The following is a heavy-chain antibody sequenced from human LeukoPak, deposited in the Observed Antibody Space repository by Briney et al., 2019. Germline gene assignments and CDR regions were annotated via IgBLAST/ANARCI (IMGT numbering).Heavy chain of an antibody. CDR1: GYTFTGYY. Sequence: ASVKVSCKASGYTFTGYYMHWVRQAPGQGLEWMGWINPNSGGTNYAQKFQGWVTMTRDTSISTAYMELSRLRSDDTAVYYCARVLGRPNFWGRYAFDIWGQGTMVTVSS. D-gene: IGHD3-16*01. CDR3: ARVLGRPNFWGRYAFDI. V-gene: IGHV1-2*04. J-gene: IGHJ3*02. CDR2: INPNSGGT.